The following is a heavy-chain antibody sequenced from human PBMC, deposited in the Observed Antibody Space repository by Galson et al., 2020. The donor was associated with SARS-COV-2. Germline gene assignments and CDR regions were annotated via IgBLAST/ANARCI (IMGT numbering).Heavy chain of an antibody. CDR3: AKLAEGRRSSEDY. V-gene: IGHV4-59*08. J-gene: IGHJ4*02. D-gene: IGHD1-26*01. CDR1: IGSMTSHY. Sequence: ETSATLSLTCAVSIGSMTSHYWSWIRQAPGKGLEWLGYISYSGSTTYNPSLKSRVTISIDTSKNQFSLKLTSVTAADTALYYCAKLAEGRRSSEDYWGQGTLVTVSS. CDR2: ISYSGST.